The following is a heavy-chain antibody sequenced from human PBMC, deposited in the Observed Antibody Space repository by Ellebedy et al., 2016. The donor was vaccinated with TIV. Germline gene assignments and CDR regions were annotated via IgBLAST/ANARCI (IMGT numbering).Heavy chain of an antibody. CDR2: ISYDGSNK. CDR3: AKEGGSGVWGSYRYYDY. V-gene: IGHV3-30*18. Sequence: GGSLRLSCAASGFTFNSYGMHWVRQAPGKGLEWVAVISYDGSNKYYADSVKGRFTTSRDISKNTLYLKMNSLRAEEPAVYYVAKEGGSGVWGSYRYYDYWGQGTLVTVSS. D-gene: IGHD3-16*02. CDR1: GFTFNSYG. J-gene: IGHJ4*02.